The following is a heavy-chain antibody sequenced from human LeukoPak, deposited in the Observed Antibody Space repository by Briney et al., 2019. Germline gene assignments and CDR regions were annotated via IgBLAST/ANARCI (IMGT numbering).Heavy chain of an antibody. CDR2: ISYDGSNK. D-gene: IGHD6-19*01. Sequence: AGRSLRLSCAASGFTFSSYAMHWVRQAPGKGLEWVAVISYDGSNKYYADSVKGRFTISRDNSKNTLYLQMNSLRAEDTAVYYCARSFPGIAVAGQGDYFDYRGQGTPVTVSS. J-gene: IGHJ4*02. CDR3: ARSFPGIAVAGQGDYFDY. V-gene: IGHV3-30-3*01. CDR1: GFTFSSYA.